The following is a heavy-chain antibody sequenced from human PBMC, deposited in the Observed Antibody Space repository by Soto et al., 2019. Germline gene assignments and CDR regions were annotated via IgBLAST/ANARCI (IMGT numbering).Heavy chain of an antibody. D-gene: IGHD6-13*01. CDR2: TYYRSKWYN. V-gene: IGHV6-1*01. J-gene: IGHJ5*01. CDR1: GDSVSSNSAA. CDR3: ARAPTAAAGGWWFDP. Sequence: PAQTLSLTCAISGDSVSSNSAAWNWIRQSPSRGLEWLGRTYYRSKWYNDYAVSVKSRITINPDTSKNQFSLQLNSVTPEDTAVYYCARAPTAAAGGWWFDPWGQGTLVTVSS.